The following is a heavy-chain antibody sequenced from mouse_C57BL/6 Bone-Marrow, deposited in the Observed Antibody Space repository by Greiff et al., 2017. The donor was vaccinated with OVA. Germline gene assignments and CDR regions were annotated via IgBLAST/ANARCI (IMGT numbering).Heavy chain of an antibody. CDR2: ISDGGSYT. J-gene: IGHJ1*03. Sequence: EVQRVESGGGLVKPGGSLKLSCAASGFTFSSYAMSWVRQTPEKRLEWVATISDGGSYTYYPDNVKGRFTISRDNAKNNLYLQMSHLKSEDTAMYYCAGGPYRGYVDVWGTGTTVTVSS. D-gene: IGHD2-12*01. CDR1: GFTFSSYA. V-gene: IGHV5-4*01. CDR3: AGGPYRGYVDV.